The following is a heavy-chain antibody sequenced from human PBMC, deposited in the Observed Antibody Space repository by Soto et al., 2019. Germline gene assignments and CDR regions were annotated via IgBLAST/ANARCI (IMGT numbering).Heavy chain of an antibody. Sequence: ASVKVSCKASGYTFTGYYMHWVRQAPGQGLEWMGWINPNSGGTNYAQKFQGWVTMTRDTSISTAYMELSRLRSDDTAVYYCARAETHDSSGAPYLDYWGQGTLVTVSS. CDR3: ARAETHDSSGAPYLDY. V-gene: IGHV1-2*04. CDR1: GYTFTGYY. D-gene: IGHD3-22*01. J-gene: IGHJ4*02. CDR2: INPNSGGT.